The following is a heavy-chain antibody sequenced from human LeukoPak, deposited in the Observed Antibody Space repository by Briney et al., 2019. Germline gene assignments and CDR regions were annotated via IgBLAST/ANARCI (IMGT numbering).Heavy chain of an antibody. CDR1: GYTFTNYD. CDR3: ARDESSSWYYFDY. D-gene: IGHD6-13*01. Sequence: ASVKVSCKASGYTFTNYDINWVRQAPGQGLEWMGWINPNSGGTNYAQKFQGRVTMTRDTSISTAYMELSRLRSDDTAVYYCARDESSSWYYFDYWGQGTLVTVSS. V-gene: IGHV1-2*02. J-gene: IGHJ4*02. CDR2: INPNSGGT.